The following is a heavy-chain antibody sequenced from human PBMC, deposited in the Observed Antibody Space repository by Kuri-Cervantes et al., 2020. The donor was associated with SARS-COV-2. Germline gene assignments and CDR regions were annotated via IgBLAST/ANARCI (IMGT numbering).Heavy chain of an antibody. CDR2: IRSKAYGGTT. J-gene: IGHJ4*02. V-gene: IGHV3-49*02. D-gene: IGHD1-14*01. Sequence: GESLKISWTASGFTFGYSAMSWFRQAPGKGLEWVGFIRSKAYGGTTEYAASVKGRFTISRDDSKSIADMQMNSLKTEDTAVYYCTRSHLQTVSRDYWGQGTLVTVSS. CDR1: GFTFGYSA. CDR3: TRSHLQTVSRDY.